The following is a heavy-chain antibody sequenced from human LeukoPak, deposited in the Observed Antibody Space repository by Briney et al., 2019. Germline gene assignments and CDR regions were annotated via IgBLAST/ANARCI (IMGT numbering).Heavy chain of an antibody. CDR3: ARNYYGSGTYVRGALNI. Sequence: KASETLSLTCTVSGGSISSYYWNWIRQPPGKGLEWIGYIYYTGTTNYNPSLKSRVTISVDTSKSQFSLKVNSVTAADTAMYYCARNYYGSGTYVRGALNIWGQGTMVTVSS. D-gene: IGHD3-10*01. CDR1: GGSISSYY. CDR2: IYYTGTT. V-gene: IGHV4-59*08. J-gene: IGHJ3*02.